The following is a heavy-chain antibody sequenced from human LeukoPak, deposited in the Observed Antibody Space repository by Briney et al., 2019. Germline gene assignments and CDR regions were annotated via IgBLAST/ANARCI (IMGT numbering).Heavy chain of an antibody. CDR1: GGSISSYY. CDR2: VSCSGST. V-gene: IGHV4-59*01. J-gene: IGHJ4*02. CDR3: ARGDSSGWYYFFDY. Sequence: SETLSLTCTVSGGSISSYYWSWIRQPPGKGLEWIGYVSCSGSTNDNPSLRSRLTISVDTSKKQFSLKLSSVTAADTAVYYCARGDSSGWYYFFDYWGQGTLVTVSS. D-gene: IGHD6-19*01.